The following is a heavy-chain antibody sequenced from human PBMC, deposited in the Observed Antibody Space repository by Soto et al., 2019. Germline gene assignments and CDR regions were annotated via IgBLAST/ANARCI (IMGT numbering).Heavy chain of an antibody. V-gene: IGHV4-39*01. J-gene: IGHJ4*02. CDR1: GGSITSSSSY. Sequence: PSETLSLTCNVSGGSITSSSSYWGWIRQPPGRGLEWIGFIYYTGSTYYNPSLKSRVTISIDTSKSQFSLKLRSVTAADTAVFYCARLGGITGYSSAWYRFDYWGPRTLVTVSS. CDR2: IYYTGST. CDR3: ARLGGITGYSSAWYRFDY. D-gene: IGHD6-19*01.